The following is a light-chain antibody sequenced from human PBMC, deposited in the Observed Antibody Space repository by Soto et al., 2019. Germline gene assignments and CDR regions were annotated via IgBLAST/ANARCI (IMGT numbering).Light chain of an antibody. CDR1: SGHSSHA. CDR2: LNSDGSH. J-gene: IGLJ2*01. Sequence: QPVLTQSPSASASLGASVKLTCTLSSGHSSHAIAWHQQQPEKGPRYLMKLNSDGSHSKGDGIPDRFSGSSSGAERYLTISSLQSEDEADYYCQTWDTGIVVFGGGTKVTVL. V-gene: IGLV4-69*01. CDR3: QTWDTGIVV.